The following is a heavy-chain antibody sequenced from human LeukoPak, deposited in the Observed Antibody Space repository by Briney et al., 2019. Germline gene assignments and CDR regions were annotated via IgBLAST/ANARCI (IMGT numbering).Heavy chain of an antibody. CDR3: ARDHRLSSSSWYWFDP. Sequence: PGGSLRLSCAASGFTFSSYSMNWVRQAPGKGLEWVSSISSSSSYIYYADSVKGRFTISRDNAKNSLYLQMNSLRAEDTAVYYCARDHRLSSSSWYWFDPWGQGTLVTVSS. CDR1: GFTFSSYS. CDR2: ISSSSSYI. J-gene: IGHJ5*02. V-gene: IGHV3-21*01. D-gene: IGHD6-13*01.